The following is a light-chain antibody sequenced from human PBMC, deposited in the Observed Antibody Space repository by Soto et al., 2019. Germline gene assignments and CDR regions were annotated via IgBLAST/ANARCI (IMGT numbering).Light chain of an antibody. CDR2: RND. J-gene: IGLJ2*01. V-gene: IGLV1-47*01. CDR3: AAWDDSLSGL. CDR1: SSNLGGNY. Sequence: QSVLTQPPSASGTPGQRVTISCSGSSSNLGGNYVYWYQQLPGTAPKLLIYRNDQRPSGVPDRFSGPKSGTSASLAISGLRSEDEADYYCAAWDDSLSGLFGGGTKLTVL.